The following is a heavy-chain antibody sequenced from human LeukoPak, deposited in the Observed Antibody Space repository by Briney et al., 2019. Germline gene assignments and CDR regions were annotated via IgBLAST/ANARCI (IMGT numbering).Heavy chain of an antibody. D-gene: IGHD1-7*01. CDR2: INHSGST. V-gene: IGHV4-34*01. CDR3: ARGRTGTTYLVLSPSLDY. CDR1: GGSFSGYY. Sequence: SETLSLTCAVYGGSFSGYYWSWIRQPPGKGLEWIGEINHSGSTNHNPSLKSRVTISVDTSKNQFSLKLSSVTAADTAVYYCARGRTGTTYLVLSPSLDYWGQGTLVTVSS. J-gene: IGHJ4*02.